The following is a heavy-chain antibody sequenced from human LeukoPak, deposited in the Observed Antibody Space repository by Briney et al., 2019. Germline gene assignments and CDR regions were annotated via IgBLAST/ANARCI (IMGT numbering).Heavy chain of an antibody. CDR1: GYTLTELS. CDR2: FDPEDGET. J-gene: IGHJ4*02. CDR3: ATVRLVGATTDPLFDY. D-gene: IGHD1-26*01. V-gene: IGHV1-24*01. Sequence: ASVKVSCKVSGYTLTELSMHWVRQAPGKGLEWMGGFDPEDGETIYAQKFQGRVTMTEDTSTDTAYMELSSLRSEDTAVYYCATVRLVGATTDPLFDYWGQGTLVTVSS.